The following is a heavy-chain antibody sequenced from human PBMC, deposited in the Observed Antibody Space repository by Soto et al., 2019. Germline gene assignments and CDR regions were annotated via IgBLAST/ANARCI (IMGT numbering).Heavy chain of an antibody. CDR1: GDSVSSNSAA. CDR2: TYYRSQWNN. J-gene: IGHJ5*02. CDR3: AKGDNLGPKTGYAFDP. Sequence: SQTLSLTCAISGDSVSSNSAAWNWIRQSPSRGLEWLGRTYYRSQWNNDYAVSVKSRITINTDTSKRQFSLHLNSVTPEDTAVYFCAKGDNLGPKTGYAFDPWGQGIMVTVSS. D-gene: IGHD5-12*01. V-gene: IGHV6-1*01.